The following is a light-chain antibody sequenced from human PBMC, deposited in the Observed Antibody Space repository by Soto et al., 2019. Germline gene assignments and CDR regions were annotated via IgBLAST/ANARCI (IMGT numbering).Light chain of an antibody. V-gene: IGLV2-23*01. J-gene: IGLJ1*01. CDR1: SSDVGSYNL. CDR3: CSYAGSSTHYV. Sequence: VLTQPASVSGSPGQSITISCTGTSSDVGSYNLVSWYQQHPGKAPKLMIYEGSKRPSGVSNRFSGSKSGNTASLTISGLQAEDEADYYCCSYAGSSTHYVFGTGTKVTVL. CDR2: EGS.